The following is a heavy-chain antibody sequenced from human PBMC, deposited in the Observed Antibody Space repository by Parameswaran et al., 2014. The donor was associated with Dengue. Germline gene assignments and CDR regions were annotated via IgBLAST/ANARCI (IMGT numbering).Heavy chain of an antibody. CDR2: INPSGGST. CDR3: AEGGYSYGYPYGMDV. CDR1: GYTFTSYY. D-gene: IGHD5-18*01. V-gene: IGHV1-46*01. Sequence: PSVKVSCKASGYTFTSYYMHWVRQAPGQGLEWMGIINPSGGSTSYAQKFQGRVTMTRDTSTSTVYMELSSLRSEDTAVYYCAEGGYSYGYPYGMDVWGQGTTVTVSS. J-gene: IGHJ6*02.